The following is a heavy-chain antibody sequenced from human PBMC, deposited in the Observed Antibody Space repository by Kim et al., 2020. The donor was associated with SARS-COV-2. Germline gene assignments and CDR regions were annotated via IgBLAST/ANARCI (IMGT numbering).Heavy chain of an antibody. CDR2: INHSGST. CDR3: ARGPLEYQLVFSPAPFQH. J-gene: IGHJ1*01. D-gene: IGHD2-2*01. V-gene: IGHV4-34*01. Sequence: SETLSLTCAVYGGSFSGYYWSWIRQPPGKGLEWIGEINHSGSTNYNPSLKSRVTISVDTSKNQFSLKLSSVTAADTAVYYCARGPLEYQLVFSPAPFQHWGQGTLVTVSS. CDR1: GGSFSGYY.